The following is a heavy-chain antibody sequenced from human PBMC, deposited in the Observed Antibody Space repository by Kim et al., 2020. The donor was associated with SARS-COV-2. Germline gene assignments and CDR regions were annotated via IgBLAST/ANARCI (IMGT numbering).Heavy chain of an antibody. V-gene: IGHV3-9*01. J-gene: IGHJ3*02. CDR1: GFTFDDYA. CDR3: AKDLEVGATRWAFDI. Sequence: GGSLRLSCAASGFTFDDYAMHWVRQAPGKGLEWVSGISWNGGSIDYADSVKGRFTISSDNAKNSLYLQMNSLRAEDTALYYCAKDLEVGATRWAFDIWG. CDR2: ISWNGGSI. D-gene: IGHD1-26*01.